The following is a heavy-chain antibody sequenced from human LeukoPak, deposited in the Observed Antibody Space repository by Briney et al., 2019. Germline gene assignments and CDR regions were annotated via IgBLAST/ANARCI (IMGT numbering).Heavy chain of an antibody. Sequence: GGSLRLPCAASGFTFSNYAMSWVRQAPGKGLEWVSAISGNSGTTNYADSVKGRFAISRDNSKNTLYLQMNSLRVEDTAVYFCVREGDCSSSSCYEFDYWGQGTLVTVSS. J-gene: IGHJ4*02. CDR3: VREGDCSSSSCYEFDY. CDR2: ISGNSGTT. CDR1: GFTFSNYA. D-gene: IGHD2-2*01. V-gene: IGHV3-23*01.